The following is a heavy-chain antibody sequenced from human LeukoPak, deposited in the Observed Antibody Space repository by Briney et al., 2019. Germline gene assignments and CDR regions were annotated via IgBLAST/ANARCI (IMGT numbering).Heavy chain of an antibody. CDR2: ISGSGGST. CDR1: GFTFSSYA. Sequence: PGGSLRLSCAASGFTFSSYAMSWVRQAPGKGLEWVSGISGSGGSTYYADSVKGRFTISRDNSKNTLYLQMNSLRAEGTAIYYCAKEASGPDYITDYWGQGTLVAVSS. D-gene: IGHD4-4*01. J-gene: IGHJ4*02. V-gene: IGHV3-23*01. CDR3: AKEASGPDYITDY.